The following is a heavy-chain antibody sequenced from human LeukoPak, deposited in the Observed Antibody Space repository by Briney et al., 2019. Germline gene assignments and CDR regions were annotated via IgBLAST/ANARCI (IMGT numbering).Heavy chain of an antibody. CDR1: GFTVSSNY. CDR2: IYSGAGT. D-gene: IGHD2-15*01. V-gene: IGHV3-53*01. CDR3: ARDRDIVVVVAAEYYYYGMDV. J-gene: IGHJ6*02. Sequence: GGSLRLSCAASGFTVSSNYMSWVRQAPGKGLEWVSVIYSGAGTYYADSVKGRFTISRDNAKNSLYLQMNSLRAEDTAVYYCARDRDIVVVVAAEYYYYGMDVWGQGTTVTVSS.